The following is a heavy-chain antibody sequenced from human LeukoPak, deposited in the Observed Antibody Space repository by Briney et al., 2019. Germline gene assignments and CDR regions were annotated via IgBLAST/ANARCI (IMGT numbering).Heavy chain of an antibody. Sequence: GGSLRLSCAASGFTFRSYAMNWVRQAPGKGLGWGSSISGSGSTTYTADSVKGQFTISRDNSKNTLYLQMNSLGAENTAFYYCAKGDLYFGNYYFDYWGQGTLVTVSS. D-gene: IGHD2-2*02. CDR3: AKGDLYFGNYYFDY. CDR1: GFTFRSYA. CDR2: ISGSGSTT. V-gene: IGHV3-23*01. J-gene: IGHJ4*02.